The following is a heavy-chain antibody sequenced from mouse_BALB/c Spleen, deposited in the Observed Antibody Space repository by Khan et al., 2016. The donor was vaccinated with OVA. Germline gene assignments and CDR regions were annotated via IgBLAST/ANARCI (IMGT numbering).Heavy chain of an antibody. CDR2: ISTYYGDT. V-gene: IGHV1S137*01. J-gene: IGHJ3*01. D-gene: IGHD2-1*01. Sequence: QVRLQQSGPELVRPGVSVKISCKGSGYTFTDFAMNWVKQSHAKSLEWIGVISTYYGDTDYNQNFKGKATMTVDTSSSTAYMELARLTSEDFAIYCCARGGGNYRFAHWGQGTLVTVSA. CDR3: ARGGGNYRFAH. CDR1: GYTFTDFA.